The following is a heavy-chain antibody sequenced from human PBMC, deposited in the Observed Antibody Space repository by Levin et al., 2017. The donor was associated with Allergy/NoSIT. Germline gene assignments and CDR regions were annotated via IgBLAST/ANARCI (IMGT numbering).Heavy chain of an antibody. V-gene: IGHV4-61*01. J-gene: IGHJ1*01. D-gene: IGHD3-22*01. CDR2: IYYSGST. CDR3: ASDYYDSSGYYGSTGAEYFQH. CDR1: GGSVRSGSYY. Sequence: SQTLSLTCTVSGGSVRSGSYYWSWIRQPPGKGLEWIGYIYYSGSTNYNPSLKSRVTISVDTSKNQFSLKLSSVTAADTAVYYCASDYYDSSGYYGSTGAEYFQHWGQGTLVTVSS.